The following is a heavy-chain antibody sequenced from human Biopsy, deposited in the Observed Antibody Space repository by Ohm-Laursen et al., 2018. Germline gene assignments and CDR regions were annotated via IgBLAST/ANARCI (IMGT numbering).Heavy chain of an antibody. J-gene: IGHJ6*02. CDR1: GQSFNGYY. CDR2: INHSGRT. V-gene: IGHV4-34*01. CDR3: VRGVDYYDPYHYYALDV. D-gene: IGHD3-22*01. Sequence: GTLSLTWAVYGQSFNGYYWSWIRQTPGKGLEWIGEINHSGRTNYNPSLKSRVTISVDTSKNQFSLKVRSVTAADTAVYYCVRGVDYYDPYHYYALDVWGQGTTVTVSS.